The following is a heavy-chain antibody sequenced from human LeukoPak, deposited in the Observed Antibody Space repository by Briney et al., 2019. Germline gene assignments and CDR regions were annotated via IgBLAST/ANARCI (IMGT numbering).Heavy chain of an antibody. CDR3: AREVGAVYGSGSALGAFDI. D-gene: IGHD3-10*01. CDR1: GFTFSSYA. V-gene: IGHV3-23*01. Sequence: GGSLRLSCAASGFTFSSYAMSWVRQAPGKGLEWVSAISGSGGSTYYADSVKGRFTISRDNSENTLYLQMNSLRAEDTAVYYCAREVGAVYGSGSALGAFDIWGQGTMVTVSS. J-gene: IGHJ3*02. CDR2: ISGSGGST.